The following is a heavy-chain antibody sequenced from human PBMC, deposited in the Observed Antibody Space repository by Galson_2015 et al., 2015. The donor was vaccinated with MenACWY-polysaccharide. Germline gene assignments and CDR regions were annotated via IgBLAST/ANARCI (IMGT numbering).Heavy chain of an antibody. CDR2: IYYSGST. CDR3: ARDPYYGSGSYYTSDYYYYGMDV. D-gene: IGHD3-10*01. Sequence: TLSLTCAVSGGSISSGGYYWSWIRQHPEKGLEWIGYIYYSGSTYYNPSLKSRVTISVDTSKNQFSLKLSSVTAAVTAVYYCARDPYYGSGSYYTSDYYYYGMDVWGQGTTVTVSS. J-gene: IGHJ6*02. V-gene: IGHV4-31*11. CDR1: GGSISSGGYY.